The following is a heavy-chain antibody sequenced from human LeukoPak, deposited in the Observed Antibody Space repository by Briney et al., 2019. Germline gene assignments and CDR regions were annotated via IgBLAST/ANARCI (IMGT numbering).Heavy chain of an antibody. CDR3: AKPYNYGVRDVHFDY. Sequence: GGSLRLSCAASGFTFGSYAMHWVRQAPGKGLEWVAVISYDGSNKYYVDSVKGRFTISRDNSKNTLYLQMDSLRAADTAVYFCAKPYNYGVRDVHFDYWGQGTLVAVSS. CDR1: GFTFGSYA. J-gene: IGHJ4*02. V-gene: IGHV3-30*18. CDR2: ISYDGSNK. D-gene: IGHD4-17*01.